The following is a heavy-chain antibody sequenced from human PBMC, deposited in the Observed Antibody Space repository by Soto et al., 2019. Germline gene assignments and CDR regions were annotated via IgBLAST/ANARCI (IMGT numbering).Heavy chain of an antibody. V-gene: IGHV4-34*01. CDR1: GGSFSSYY. Sequence: QVQLQQWGAGLLKPSETLSLTCGVYGGSFSSYYWSWIRQPPGKGLEWIGEINHSGSTNYNPSLKSRVTISLDTSKNQFSLKLSSVTAADTAVYYCARVPAESGDQTFDNWGQGALVTVSS. CDR3: ARVPAESGDQTFDN. CDR2: INHSGST. J-gene: IGHJ4*02.